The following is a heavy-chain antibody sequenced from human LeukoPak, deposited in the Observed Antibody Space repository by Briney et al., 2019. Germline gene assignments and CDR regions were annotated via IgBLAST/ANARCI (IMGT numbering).Heavy chain of an antibody. Sequence: PGGSLRLSCAAPGFTFSSYAMHWVRQAPGKGLEYVSAISSNGGSTYYANSVKGRFTISRDNSKNTLYLQMGSLRAEDMAVYYCARDSGIAVAGTGYYYYYYMDVWGKGTTVTVSS. J-gene: IGHJ6*03. CDR2: ISSNGGST. CDR3: ARDSGIAVAGTGYYYYYYMDV. CDR1: GFTFSSYA. V-gene: IGHV3-64*01. D-gene: IGHD6-19*01.